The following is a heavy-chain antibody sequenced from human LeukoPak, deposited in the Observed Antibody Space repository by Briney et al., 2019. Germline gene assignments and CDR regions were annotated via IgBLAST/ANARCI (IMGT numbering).Heavy chain of an antibody. D-gene: IGHD3-3*01. Sequence: ASVKVSCKASGYTFNRNDISWVRQAPGQGLEWMGWISAYNGDTKYAQKFQDRVTMTTDTSTSTAYMELRGLKYDDTAVYYCARDVVWSRYFDYWGQGTLVTVSS. CDR2: ISAYNGDT. CDR3: ARDVVWSRYFDY. J-gene: IGHJ4*02. CDR1: GYTFNRND. V-gene: IGHV1-18*01.